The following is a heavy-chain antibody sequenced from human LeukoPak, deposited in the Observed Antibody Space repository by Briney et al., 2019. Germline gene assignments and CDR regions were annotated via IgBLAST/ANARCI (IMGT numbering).Heavy chain of an antibody. CDR2: ISSSGSTI. D-gene: IGHD1-26*01. V-gene: IGHV3-48*03. Sequence: GGSLRLSCAASGFTFSSYEMNWVRQAPGKGLEWVSYISSSGSTIYYADSVKGRFTISRDNAKNSLYLQMNSLRAEDTAVYYCARVGWDHDAFDIWGQGTMVTVSS. CDR1: GFTFSSYE. CDR3: ARVGWDHDAFDI. J-gene: IGHJ3*02.